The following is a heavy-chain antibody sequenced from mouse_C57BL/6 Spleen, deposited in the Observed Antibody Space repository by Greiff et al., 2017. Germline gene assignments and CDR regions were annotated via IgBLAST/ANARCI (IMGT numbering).Heavy chain of an antibody. CDR1: GYAFSSSW. CDR2: IYPGDGDT. CDR3: ARPHYYGNYAMDY. V-gene: IGHV1-82*01. J-gene: IGHJ4*01. D-gene: IGHD1-1*01. Sequence: QVQLQQSGPELVKPGASVKISYKASGYAFSSSWMNWVKQRPGKGLEWIGRIYPGDGDTNYNGKFKGKATLTADKSSSTAYMQLSSLTSEDSAVYFCARPHYYGNYAMDYWGQGTSVTVSS.